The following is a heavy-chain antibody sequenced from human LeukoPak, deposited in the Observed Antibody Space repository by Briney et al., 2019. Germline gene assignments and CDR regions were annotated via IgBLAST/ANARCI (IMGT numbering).Heavy chain of an antibody. J-gene: IGHJ4*02. CDR2: ISYDGSNK. CDR3: ATGGKVDFWSGYHIDN. D-gene: IGHD3-3*01. CDR1: GFTFSSNA. Sequence: GGSLILSCEVSGFTFSSNAMHWVRQAPGKGLEWVAVISYDGSNKNFADSVKGRFTVSRDNSKHTLYLHMNSLRSDDTAMYYCATGGKVDFWSGYHIDNWGQGTLVTVSS. V-gene: IGHV3-30*04.